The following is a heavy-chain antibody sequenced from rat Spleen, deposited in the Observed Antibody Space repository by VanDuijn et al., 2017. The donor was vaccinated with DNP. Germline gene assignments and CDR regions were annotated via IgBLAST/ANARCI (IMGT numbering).Heavy chain of an antibody. J-gene: IGHJ2*01. CDR3: TRHDYYFDY. CDR2: IWAGGGT. Sequence: VQLQESGPGLVQPSQTLSLTCTVSGFSLTSYHMSWVRQPPGKSLVWMGSIWAGGGTNYNSAVQSRLSISRDTSKSQVFLEMHSLQPEDTGTYYCTRHDYYFDYWGQGVMVTVSS. D-gene: IGHD1-7*01. CDR1: GFSLTSYH. V-gene: IGHV2-72*01.